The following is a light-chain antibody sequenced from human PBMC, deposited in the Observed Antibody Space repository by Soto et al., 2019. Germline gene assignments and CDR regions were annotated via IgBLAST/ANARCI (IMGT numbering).Light chain of an antibody. J-gene: IGLJ3*02. Sequence: QSLLTKPPYASGSLGQSLTMSGNGTSIDVGCYNYVSWYQQHPGKAPKLMISEVSKRPSGVPDRFSGSKSGNTASLTVSGLQAEDEADYYCSSYVGSKVFGGGTKVTVL. CDR1: SIDVGCYNY. V-gene: IGLV2-8*01. CDR3: SSYVGSKV. CDR2: EVS.